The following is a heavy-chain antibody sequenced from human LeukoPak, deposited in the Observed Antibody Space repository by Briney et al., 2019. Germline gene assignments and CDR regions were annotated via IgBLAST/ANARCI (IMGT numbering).Heavy chain of an antibody. CDR2: IWYDGSNK. D-gene: IGHD6-13*01. CDR3: ARGHSEAAARHDY. J-gene: IGHJ4*02. Sequence: GGSLRLSCAASGFTFSSYGMHWVRQAPGKGLEWVAVIWYDGSNKYYADSVKGRFTISRDNSKNTLYLQMNSLRAEDTAVYYCARGHSEAAARHDYWGQGTLVTVSS. V-gene: IGHV3-33*01. CDR1: GFTFSSYG.